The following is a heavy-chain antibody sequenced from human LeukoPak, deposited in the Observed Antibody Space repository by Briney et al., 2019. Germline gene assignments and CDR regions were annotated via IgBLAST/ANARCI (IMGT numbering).Heavy chain of an antibody. CDR2: IYYSGST. Sequence: SETLSLTCTVSGGSISSYYWSWIRQPPGKGLEWIGNIYYSGSTNYNPSLKSRVTISVDTSKNQFSLKLSSVTAADTAVYYCARAGELWSSSWYGDYYYGMDVWGQGTTVTVSS. CDR1: GGSISSYY. V-gene: IGHV4-59*01. CDR3: ARAGELWSSSWYGDYYYGMDV. J-gene: IGHJ6*02. D-gene: IGHD6-13*01.